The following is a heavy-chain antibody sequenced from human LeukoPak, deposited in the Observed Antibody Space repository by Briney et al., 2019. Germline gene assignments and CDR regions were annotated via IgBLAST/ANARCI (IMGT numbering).Heavy chain of an antibody. CDR2: NYHSGIT. CDR1: GYSIGGGYY. D-gene: IGHD3-22*01. V-gene: IGHV4-38-2*02. Sequence: PSETLSLTCTVSGYSIGGGYYRGWIRQSPGKGLEWIGSNYHSGITYYNPSLKSRLTISVDTSKNQYSLKLISVTAADTAVYYCARALNYYDSSGYSNYWVFDYWGQGTLVTVSS. J-gene: IGHJ4*02. CDR3: ARALNYYDSSGYSNYWVFDY.